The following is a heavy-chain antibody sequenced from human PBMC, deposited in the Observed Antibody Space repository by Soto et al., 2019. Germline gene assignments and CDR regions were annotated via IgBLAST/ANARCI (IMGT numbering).Heavy chain of an antibody. Sequence: SETLSLTCTVSGGSISSGGYYWSWIRQHPGKGLEWIGYIYYSGSTYYNPSLKSRVTISVDTSKNQFSLKLSSVTAADTAVYYCARGRSGYAVYYFDYWGQGTLVTVSS. CDR2: IYYSGST. V-gene: IGHV4-31*03. J-gene: IGHJ4*02. CDR3: ARGRSGYAVYYFDY. CDR1: GGSISSGGYY. D-gene: IGHD5-12*01.